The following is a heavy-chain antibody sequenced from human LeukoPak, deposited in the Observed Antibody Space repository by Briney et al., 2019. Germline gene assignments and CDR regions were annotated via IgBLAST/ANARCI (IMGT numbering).Heavy chain of an antibody. J-gene: IGHJ4*02. Sequence: GGSLRLSCVASGLTVSSNYMSWVRQSPRKGLEWVALIYGGGSTYYADSVKGRFTISRDDSKNTLYLQMNSLRAEDTAVYYCARDTYSSSGFPLAYWGQGILVTVSS. CDR2: IYGGGST. D-gene: IGHD6-13*01. CDR1: GLTVSSNY. V-gene: IGHV3-66*01. CDR3: ARDTYSSSGFPLAY.